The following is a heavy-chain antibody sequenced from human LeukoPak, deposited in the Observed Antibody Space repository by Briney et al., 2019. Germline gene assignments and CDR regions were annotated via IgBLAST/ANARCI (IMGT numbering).Heavy chain of an antibody. CDR2: ISSSSSYI. CDR1: GFTFSSYS. Sequence: PGGSLRLSCAASGFTFSSYSMNWVRQAPGKGLEWVSSISSSSSYIYYADSVKGRFTISRDNAKNSLYLQMNSLRAEDTAVYYCARDSGYCSGGSCYLDYWGQGTLVTVSS. D-gene: IGHD2-15*01. J-gene: IGHJ4*02. CDR3: ARDSGYCSGGSCYLDY. V-gene: IGHV3-21*01.